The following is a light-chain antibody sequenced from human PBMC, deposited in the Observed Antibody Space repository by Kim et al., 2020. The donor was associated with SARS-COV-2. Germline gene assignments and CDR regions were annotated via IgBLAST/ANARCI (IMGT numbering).Light chain of an antibody. CDR2: LNSDGSH. V-gene: IGLV4-69*01. CDR1: SGHSSYA. CDR3: QTWGTGIWV. Sequence: SVMLTSTLSSGHSSYAIAWHQQQPEKGPRYLLKLNSDGSHSKGDGIPDRFSGSSAGAERYLTISSLQSEDEADYYCQTWGTGIWVFGGGTQLTVL. J-gene: IGLJ3*02.